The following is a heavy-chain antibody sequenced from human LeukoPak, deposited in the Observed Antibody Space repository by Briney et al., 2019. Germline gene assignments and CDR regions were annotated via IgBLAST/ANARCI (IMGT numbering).Heavy chain of an antibody. D-gene: IGHD1-26*01. CDR1: GFTFSSFT. J-gene: IGHJ4*02. Sequence: GGSLRLSCTASGFTFSSFTMHWVRQAPGKGLEWVAIISYDGSNKRYARSVKGRFTISRDNSKNTLYLQMNSLRDEDTAVYYCARDPTYYLRYGYFDSWGQGTLVTVSS. V-gene: IGHV3-30-3*01. CDR2: ISYDGSNK. CDR3: ARDPTYYLRYGYFDS.